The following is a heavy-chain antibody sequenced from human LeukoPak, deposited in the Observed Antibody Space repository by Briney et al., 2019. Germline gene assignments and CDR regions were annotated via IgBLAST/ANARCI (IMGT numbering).Heavy chain of an antibody. Sequence: GESLKISCKAFGYSFADYWIAWVRLVPGKGLEWMGMIFPGESRTTYSPSFQGQVTISADNSISTSYLQWSSLKASDTAMYFCARHGIGGCSGGRCYTSFFYNGLDVWGQGSTVPVSS. V-gene: IGHV5-51*01. CDR3: ARHGIGGCSGGRCYTSFFYNGLDV. D-gene: IGHD2-15*01. J-gene: IGHJ6*02. CDR2: IFPGESRT. CDR1: GYSFADYW.